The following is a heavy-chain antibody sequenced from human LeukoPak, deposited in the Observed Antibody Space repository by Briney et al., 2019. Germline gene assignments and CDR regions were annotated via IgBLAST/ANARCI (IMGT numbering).Heavy chain of an antibody. CDR2: INTDGGST. CDR1: GFTFSNYW. J-gene: IGHJ4*02. CDR3: ARDFRDYSDY. Sequence: GGSLRLSCGASGFTFSNYWMHWARQAPGKGLVWVSRINTDGGSTTYADSLKGRFTISRDNAKNTLYLQMNSLRAEDTAMYYCARDFRDYSDYWGQGTLVTVSS. V-gene: IGHV3-74*01.